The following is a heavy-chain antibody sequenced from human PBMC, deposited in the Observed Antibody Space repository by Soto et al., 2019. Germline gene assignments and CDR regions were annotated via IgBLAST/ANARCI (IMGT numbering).Heavy chain of an antibody. CDR1: GFTFSSYG. Sequence: GGSLRLSCAASGFTFSSYGMHWVRQVPGKGLEWVAVISYDGRNKYYADAVKGRFTISRDNSKNTLYLQMSSLRAEDTAVYYCVKDGSSGWPYFYDMDVWGQGTTVTVSS. J-gene: IGHJ6*02. CDR2: ISYDGRNK. V-gene: IGHV3-30*18. CDR3: VKDGSSGWPYFYDMDV. D-gene: IGHD6-19*01.